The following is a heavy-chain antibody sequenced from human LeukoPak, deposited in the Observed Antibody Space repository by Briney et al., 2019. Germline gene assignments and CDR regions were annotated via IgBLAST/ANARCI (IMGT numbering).Heavy chain of an antibody. V-gene: IGHV4-39*01. CDR2: MYYIGNT. J-gene: IGHJ4*02. D-gene: IGHD3-22*01. Sequence: PSETLSLTCSVSGGSISTSRYYWGWIRQSPGKGLEWIGSMYYIGNTYYNPSLKSRVSISVDTSKNQFSLKLSSVTAADTAVYYCARRRRDYDSCGFSYYFDYWGQGTLVTVSS. CDR3: ARRRRDYDSCGFSYYFDY. CDR1: GGSISTSRYY.